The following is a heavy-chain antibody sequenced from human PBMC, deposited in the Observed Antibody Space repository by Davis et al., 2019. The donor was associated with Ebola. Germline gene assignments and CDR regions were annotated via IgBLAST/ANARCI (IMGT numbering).Heavy chain of an antibody. V-gene: IGHV6-1*01. CDR3: VRGWGRIGMGV. D-gene: IGHD3-16*01. CDR1: GDSVPGSSGA. CDR2: TYYTSKWFN. Sequence: PSESLSLTCAISGDSVPGSSGAWNWIRQSPSRGLEWLGRTYYTSKWFNDYAVSVKSRITINPDTSKNQFSLQLNSVTPEVTAVYYCVRGWGRIGMGVWGQGTTVTVSS. J-gene: IGHJ6*02.